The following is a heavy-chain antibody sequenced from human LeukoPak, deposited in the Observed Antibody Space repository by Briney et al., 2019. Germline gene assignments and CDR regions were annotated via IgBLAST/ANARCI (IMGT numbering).Heavy chain of an antibody. CDR2: IIPILGIA. J-gene: IGHJ6*03. V-gene: IGHV1-69*10. CDR1: GGTSSSYA. CDR3: ARAGPPSRDYYYYMDV. Sequence: SVKVSCKASGGTSSSYAISWVRQAPGQGLEWMGGIIPILGIANYAQKFQGRVTITADKSTSTAYMELRSLTSDDTAVYYCARAGPPSRDYYYYMDVWGTGTMVTVAS.